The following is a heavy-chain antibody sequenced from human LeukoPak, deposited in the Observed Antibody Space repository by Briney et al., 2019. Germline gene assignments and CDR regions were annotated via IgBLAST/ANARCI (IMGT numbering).Heavy chain of an antibody. CDR3: ARQVVGGGEGY. CDR2: IYPGDSDT. CDR1: GYSITSYW. J-gene: IGHJ4*02. Sequence: GESLKISCNGSGYSITSYWIGWGRQMPGKGLEWMGIIYPGDSDTRYSTSFQGQVTISADKSISTAYLQWSSLKGSGTAMYCCARQVVGGGEGYWGQGTLVTVSS. V-gene: IGHV5-51*01. D-gene: IGHD2-21*01.